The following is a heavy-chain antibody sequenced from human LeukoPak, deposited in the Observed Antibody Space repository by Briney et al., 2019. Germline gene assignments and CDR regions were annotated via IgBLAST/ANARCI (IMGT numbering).Heavy chain of an antibody. Sequence: SVTLSLTCTVSGGSISSSSYYWGWIRQPPGKGLEWIGSIYYSGSTYCNPSLKSRVTISVDTSKNQFSLKLSSVTAADTAVYYCARHAVLGVGYYYYYFMDVWGKGTTVTVSS. V-gene: IGHV4-39*01. CDR2: IYYSGST. J-gene: IGHJ6*03. CDR3: ARHAVLGVGYYYYYFMDV. CDR1: GGSISSSSYY. D-gene: IGHD2-8*02.